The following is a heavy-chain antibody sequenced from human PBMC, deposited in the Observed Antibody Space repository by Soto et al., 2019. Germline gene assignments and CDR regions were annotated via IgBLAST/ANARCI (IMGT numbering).Heavy chain of an antibody. CDR2: IYWDDDK. V-gene: IGHV2-5*02. CDR1: GFLLSTSGVG. J-gene: IGHJ1*01. D-gene: IGHD3-10*01. CDR3: AHSPEGASRVRGTGRYFQH. Sequence: QITLKESGPTLVKPTQTLTLTCTFSGFLLSTSGVGVGWIRQPPGKALEWLALIYWDDDKRYSPSLESRLTITTDTSKNPVVLTMTNMDPVDTATYFCAHSPEGASRVRGTGRYFQHWGQGTLVTVSS.